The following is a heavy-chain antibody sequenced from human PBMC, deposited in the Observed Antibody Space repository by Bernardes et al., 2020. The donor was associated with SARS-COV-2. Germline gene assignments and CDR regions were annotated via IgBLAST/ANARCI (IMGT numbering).Heavy chain of an antibody. CDR2: IFHSGTT. Sequence: SEPLSLTCTVSGGSIRSSDYYWVWLRQPPGKDLEWIGTIFHSGTTYSNPSLKSRVTMSVDTSKNQFSLRLSSVTAADTAVYYCARQEIHALGYFNGMHVWGQGTTVTVSS. J-gene: IGHJ6*02. CDR3: ARQEIHALGYFNGMHV. CDR1: GGSIRSSDYY. V-gene: IGHV4-39*01.